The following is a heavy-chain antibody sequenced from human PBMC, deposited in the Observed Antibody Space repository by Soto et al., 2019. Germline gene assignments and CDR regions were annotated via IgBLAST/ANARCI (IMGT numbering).Heavy chain of an antibody. D-gene: IGHD3-10*01. CDR3: AKDVLFPEVVSGGFDS. V-gene: IGHV3-33*06. J-gene: IGHJ4*02. CDR1: GFTFSSYG. CDR2: IWYDGSNK. Sequence: GGSLRLSCAASGFTFSSYGMHWVLQAPCKGLEWVAVIWYDGSNKYYADSVKGRFTISRDNSNNTLYLQMNSLRAEDTAVYYCAKDVLFPEVVSGGFDSWGQGTLVTVSS.